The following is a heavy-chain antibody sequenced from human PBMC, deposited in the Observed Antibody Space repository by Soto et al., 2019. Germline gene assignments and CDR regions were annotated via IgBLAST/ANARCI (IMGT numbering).Heavy chain of an antibody. Sequence: SVKVAWKASVYTLTSYYMHWVRQAPGQGLEWMGWINPNSGGTNYAQKFQGRVTMTRDTSISTAYMELSRLRSDDTAVYYCARATGTVNWFDPWGQGTLVTVSA. D-gene: IGHD1-1*01. CDR2: INPNSGGT. CDR3: ARATGTVNWFDP. V-gene: IGHV1-2*02. J-gene: IGHJ5*02. CDR1: VYTLTSYY.